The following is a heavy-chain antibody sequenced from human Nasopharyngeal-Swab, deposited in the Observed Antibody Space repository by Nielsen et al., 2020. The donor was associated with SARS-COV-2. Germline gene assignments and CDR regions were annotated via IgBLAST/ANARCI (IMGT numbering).Heavy chain of an antibody. V-gene: IGHV3-23*01. CDR3: AKDGGDGGPFDY. Sequence: VRQAPGKGLEWVSAISGSGGSTYYADSVKGRFTISRDNSKNTLCLQMNSLRAEDTAVYYCAKDGGDGGPFDYWGQGTLVTVSS. D-gene: IGHD2-15*01. J-gene: IGHJ4*02. CDR2: ISGSGGST.